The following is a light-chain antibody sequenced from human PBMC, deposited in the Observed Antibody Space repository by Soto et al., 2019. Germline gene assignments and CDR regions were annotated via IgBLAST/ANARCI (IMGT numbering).Light chain of an antibody. CDR2: EVS. Sequence: QSALSQPPSASGSPGQSVTMSCTGTSSDDGGCKFVSWYQQYPGKAPKLIIYEVSKRTSGVPDRFSGFKSGNTASLTVSGLQAEDEADYYCSSCAGSNNPYVFGTGTKLTVL. J-gene: IGLJ1*01. V-gene: IGLV2-8*01. CDR1: SSDDGGCKF. CDR3: SSCAGSNNPYV.